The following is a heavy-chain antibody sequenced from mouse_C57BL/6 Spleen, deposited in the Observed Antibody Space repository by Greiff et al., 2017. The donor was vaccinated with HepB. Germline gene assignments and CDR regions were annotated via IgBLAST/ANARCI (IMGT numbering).Heavy chain of an antibody. CDR2: IDPSDSYT. Sequence: QVQLQQPGAELVMPGASVKLSCKASGYTFTSYWMHWVKQRPGQGLEWIGEIDPSDSYTNYNQKFKGKSTLTVDKSSSTAYMQLSSLTSEDSAVYYCARKYDDWGQGTTLTVSS. D-gene: IGHD5-1-1*01. J-gene: IGHJ2*01. CDR1: GYTFTSYW. V-gene: IGHV1-69*01. CDR3: ARKYDD.